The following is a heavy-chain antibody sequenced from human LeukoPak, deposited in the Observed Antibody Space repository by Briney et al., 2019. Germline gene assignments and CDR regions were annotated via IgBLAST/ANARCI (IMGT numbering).Heavy chain of an antibody. J-gene: IGHJ4*02. V-gene: IGHV3-48*01. Sequence: GGSLRLSCAASGFTFSSYSMNWVRQAPGKGLEWVSSISSSSSTIYYADSVKGRFTISRDNAKNSLYLQMNSLRAEDTAVYYCAKDDYGDYHFDYWGQGTLVTVSS. D-gene: IGHD4-17*01. CDR2: ISSSSSTI. CDR3: AKDDYGDYHFDY. CDR1: GFTFSSYS.